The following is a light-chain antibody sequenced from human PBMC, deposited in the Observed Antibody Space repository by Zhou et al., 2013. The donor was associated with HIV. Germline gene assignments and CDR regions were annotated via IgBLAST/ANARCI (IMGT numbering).Light chain of an antibody. J-gene: IGKJ1*01. CDR1: QNINTN. CDR2: GAS. V-gene: IGKV3-15*01. CDR3: HHYGTAPPWT. Sequence: DIVMTQSPATLSVSPGEGATLSCRASQNINTNLAWYQQTPGQTPKLLIYGASTRATGIPARFSGSASGTDFTLTISRLEPEDFAVYHCHHYGTAPPWTFGQGTKVEIK.